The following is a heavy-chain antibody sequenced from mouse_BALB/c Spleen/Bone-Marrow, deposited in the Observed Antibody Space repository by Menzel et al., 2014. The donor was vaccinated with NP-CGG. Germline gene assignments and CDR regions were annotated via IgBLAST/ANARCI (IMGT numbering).Heavy chain of an antibody. Sequence: QVQLQQSGPELVKPGASVKISCKASGYRFTIYYIQWMEQRPGQGLEWIGWIFPGSGHNKYNEKFKGRATLTADTSSSTAYMQLSSLTSEDSAVYFCARGEFDYGYFFDHWGQGTTLTVSS. D-gene: IGHD2-4*01. CDR2: IFPGSGHN. V-gene: IGHV1-66*01. CDR3: ARGEFDYGYFFDH. J-gene: IGHJ2*01. CDR1: GYRFTIYY.